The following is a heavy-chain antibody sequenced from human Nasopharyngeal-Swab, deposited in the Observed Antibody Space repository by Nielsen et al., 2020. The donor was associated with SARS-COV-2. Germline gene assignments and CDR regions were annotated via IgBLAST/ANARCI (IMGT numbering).Heavy chain of an antibody. Sequence: SETLSLTCTVSGGSVSSGSYYWSWIRQPPGKGLEWIGHIYYSGTTNYNPSLKSRVTISVDTSKNQFSLKLSSVTAADTAVYYCARDYARYYDFWSGYHYDAFDIWGQGTMVTVSS. CDR1: GGSVSSGSYY. CDR2: IYYSGTT. V-gene: IGHV4-61*01. D-gene: IGHD3-3*01. CDR3: ARDYARYYDFWSGYHYDAFDI. J-gene: IGHJ3*02.